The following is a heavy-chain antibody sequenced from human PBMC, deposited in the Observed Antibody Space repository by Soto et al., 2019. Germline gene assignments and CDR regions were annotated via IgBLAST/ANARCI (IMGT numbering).Heavy chain of an antibody. J-gene: IGHJ5*02. CDR1: GGSISSSSYY. V-gene: IGHV4-39*01. Sequence: SETLSLTCTVSGGSISSSSYYWGWIRQPPGKGLEWIGSIYYSGSTYYNPSLKSRVTISVDTSKNQFSLKLSSVTAADTAVYYCARHTLSSGWYLNWFDPRGQGTLVTVSS. CDR3: ARHTLSSGWYLNWFDP. CDR2: IYYSGST. D-gene: IGHD6-19*01.